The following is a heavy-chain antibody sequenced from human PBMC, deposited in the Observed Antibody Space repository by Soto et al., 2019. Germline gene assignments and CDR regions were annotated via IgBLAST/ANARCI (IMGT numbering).Heavy chain of an antibody. Sequence: EVQLVESGGGLVKPGESLRLSCAASGCTLYSFSMNWVRQAAGRGPEWVSSIDTTSNYIYYADSVRGRFTISRDNAKDSLYLQMYSLRAEDTAVYYCVRDIGQYFRSGYMDVWGRGTTVTVSS. J-gene: IGHJ6*03. V-gene: IGHV3-21*01. D-gene: IGHD3-9*01. CDR1: GCTLYSFS. CDR3: VRDIGQYFRSGYMDV. CDR2: IDTTSNYI.